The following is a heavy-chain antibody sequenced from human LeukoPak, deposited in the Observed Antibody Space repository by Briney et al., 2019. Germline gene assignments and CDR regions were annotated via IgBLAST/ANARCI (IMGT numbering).Heavy chain of an antibody. J-gene: IGHJ4*02. CDR1: GFTFNNYA. Sequence: SGGSLRLSCAASGFTFNNYAMAWVRQAPGKGLEWVSGISGSGGSTFYSVKGRFTISRDNSKNTLFLQMNRLRAEDTAIYYCAKAGEYCPYGSCYSENYYFDYWGQGTLVTVSS. CDR3: AKAGEYCPYGSCYSENYYFDY. D-gene: IGHD2-8*01. CDR2: ISGSGGST. V-gene: IGHV3-23*01.